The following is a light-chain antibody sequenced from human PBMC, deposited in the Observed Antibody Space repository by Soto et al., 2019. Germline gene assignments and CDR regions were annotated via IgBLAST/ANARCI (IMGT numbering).Light chain of an antibody. Sequence: QSALTQPASVSGSPGQSITISCTGTSSDVGGHNYVSWYQQHPGKAPKLMIYQVRNRPSGVSDRFSGSKSGNTASLTISGLQAEDESDYYCSSYTSSSTLLYLFGTGTKLTVL. CDR3: SSYTSSSTLLYL. V-gene: IGLV2-14*01. CDR2: QVR. CDR1: SSDVGGHNY. J-gene: IGLJ1*01.